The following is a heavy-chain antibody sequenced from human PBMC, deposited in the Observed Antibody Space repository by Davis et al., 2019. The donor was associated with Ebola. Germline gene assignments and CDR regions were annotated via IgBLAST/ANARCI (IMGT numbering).Heavy chain of an antibody. J-gene: IGHJ5*02. V-gene: IGHV3-9*01. CDR2: ISWNSGSI. CDR3: ARDRYSSGFFDP. D-gene: IGHD6-19*01. CDR1: GFTFDDYA. Sequence: PGGSLRLSCAASGFTFDDYAMHWVRQAPGKGLEWVSGISWNSGSIGYADSVKGRFTISRDNAKNSLYLQMNSLRAEDTALYYCARDRYSSGFFDPWGQGTLVTVSS.